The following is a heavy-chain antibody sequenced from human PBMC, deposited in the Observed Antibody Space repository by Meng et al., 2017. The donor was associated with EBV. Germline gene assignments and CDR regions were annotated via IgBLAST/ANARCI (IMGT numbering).Heavy chain of an antibody. Sequence: HVPLGQFPADVKTPGSSVKVSCKTSGGPFRYYAISWVRQAPGQGLEWLGGFLPRLGAPNYAQKFHGRVKITADESTSTHYMDLSSLRSEDTAIYYCASESGRGYTPDYWGQGTLVTVSS. J-gene: IGHJ4*02. CDR1: GGPFRYYA. CDR2: FLPRLGAP. CDR3: ASESGRGYTPDY. D-gene: IGHD3-10*01. V-gene: IGHV1-69*01.